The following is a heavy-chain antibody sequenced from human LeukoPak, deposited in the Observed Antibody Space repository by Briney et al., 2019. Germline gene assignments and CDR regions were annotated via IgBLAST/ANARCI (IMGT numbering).Heavy chain of an antibody. CDR2: VAYDGSSK. D-gene: IGHD1-26*01. CDR3: AKGRGWEASYYYYYMDV. Sequence: GRSLRLSCAASGFTFSDYALHWVRQAPGKGLEWVAFVAYDGSSKYYRDSVKGRFIISRDYSRNTLYLQMNSLRAEDTAVYYCAKGRGWEASYYYYYMDVWGKGTTVTISS. J-gene: IGHJ6*03. V-gene: IGHV3-30*04. CDR1: GFTFSDYA.